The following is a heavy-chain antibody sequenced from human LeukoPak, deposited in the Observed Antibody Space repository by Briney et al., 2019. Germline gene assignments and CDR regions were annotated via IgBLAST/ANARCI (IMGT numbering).Heavy chain of an antibody. D-gene: IGHD3-22*01. Sequence: SETLSLTCTVSGGSISSYYWSWIRQPPGKGLERIGYIYYSGSTNYNPSLKSRVTISVDTSKNQFSLKLSSVTAADTAVYYCARVFSTNYYDNRGWFDPWGQGTLVTVSS. J-gene: IGHJ5*02. CDR1: GGSISSYY. V-gene: IGHV4-59*01. CDR2: IYYSGST. CDR3: ARVFSTNYYDNRGWFDP.